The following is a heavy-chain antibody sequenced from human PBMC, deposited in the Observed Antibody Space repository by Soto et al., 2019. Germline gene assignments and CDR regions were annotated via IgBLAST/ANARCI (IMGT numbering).Heavy chain of an antibody. J-gene: IGHJ4*02. D-gene: IGHD3-22*01. V-gene: IGHV1-69*13. Sequence: GASVKVSCKASGGTFSSYAISWVRQAPGQGLEWMGGIIPIFGTANYAQKFQGRVTITADESTSTAYMELSSLRSEDTAVYYCARDLGDCYYDGSGYYSRSFDYWGRGTLVTVSS. CDR3: ARDLGDCYYDGSGYYSRSFDY. CDR1: GGTFSSYA. CDR2: IIPIFGTA.